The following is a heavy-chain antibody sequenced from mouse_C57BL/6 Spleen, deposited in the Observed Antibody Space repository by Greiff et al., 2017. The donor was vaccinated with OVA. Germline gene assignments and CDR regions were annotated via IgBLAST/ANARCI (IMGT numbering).Heavy chain of an antibody. D-gene: IGHD1-1*01. CDR2: IHPSDSDT. V-gene: IGHV1-74*01. J-gene: IGHJ2*01. Sequence: QVQLQQPGAELVKPGASVKVSCKASGYTFTSYWMPWVKQRPGQALEWIGRIHPSDSDTNYNQKLKGKATVTLDKSSRTAYMQLSSLTSEDSAVDYDAHHYYGSSQYYFDYWGQGTTLTVSS. CDR1: GYTFTSYW. CDR3: AHHYYGSSQYYFDY.